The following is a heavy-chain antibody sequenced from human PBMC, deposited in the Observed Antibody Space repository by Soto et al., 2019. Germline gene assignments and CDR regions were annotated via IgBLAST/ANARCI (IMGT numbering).Heavy chain of an antibody. CDR1: RGTLMNFV. CDR3: ASPRGYYGQNNWFDP. D-gene: IGHD3-22*01. Sequence: QVHLVQSGAEVNKPGSSVKVSCKDTRGTLMNFVIDWLRQAPGQGPEWMGGISPFFGTTKYAQKFQGRLTLTADESTRTAYMELDRLTSEDRAIYYCASPRGYYGQNNWFDPWGQGTLITVSS. V-gene: IGHV1-69*01. CDR2: ISPFFGTT. J-gene: IGHJ5*02.